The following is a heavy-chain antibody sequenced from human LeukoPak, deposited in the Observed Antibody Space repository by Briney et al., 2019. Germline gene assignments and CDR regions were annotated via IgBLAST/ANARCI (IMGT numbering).Heavy chain of an antibody. CDR1: GFTVNTNY. CDR2: VYTGGDT. V-gene: IGHV3-53*01. D-gene: IGHD3-3*01. Sequence: GGSLRLSCAASGFTVNTNYMTWVRQAPGKGLEWVSVVYTGGDTYYADSVRGRFTLSRDNSKNTLHLQMNSLRAEDTAVYYCARGLDNDFWSGFRYGLDVWGQGTTVTVYS. J-gene: IGHJ6*02. CDR3: ARGLDNDFWSGFRYGLDV.